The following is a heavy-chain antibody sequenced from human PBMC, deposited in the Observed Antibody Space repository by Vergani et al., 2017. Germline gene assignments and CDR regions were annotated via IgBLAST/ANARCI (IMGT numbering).Heavy chain of an antibody. CDR1: GGSFSGYY. CDR2: INHSGST. D-gene: IGHD6-19*01. CDR3: ARGYSSGWHYYYYGMDV. V-gene: IGHV4-34*01. J-gene: IGHJ6*02. Sequence: QVQLQQWGAGLLKPSETLSLTCAVYGGSFSGYYWSWIRQPPGKGLEWIGEINHSGSTNYNPSLKSRVTISVDTSKNQFSLKLSSVTAADTAVYYCARGYSSGWHYYYYGMDVWGQGTTVTVSS.